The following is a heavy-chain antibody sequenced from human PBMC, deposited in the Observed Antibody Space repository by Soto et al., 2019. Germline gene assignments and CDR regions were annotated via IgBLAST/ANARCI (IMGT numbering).Heavy chain of an antibody. CDR3: ARGRYGDY. J-gene: IGHJ4*02. Sequence: QVHLVQSGAEVKKPGASVKVSCKGSGYGFTTYGITWVRQAPGQGLEWMAWISAHNGNTNYAQKLQGRVTVTRDTSTSTAYMELSSLRSDDTAVYYCARGRYGDYWGQGALVTVSS. V-gene: IGHV1-18*01. D-gene: IGHD1-1*01. CDR1: GYGFTTYG. CDR2: ISAHNGNT.